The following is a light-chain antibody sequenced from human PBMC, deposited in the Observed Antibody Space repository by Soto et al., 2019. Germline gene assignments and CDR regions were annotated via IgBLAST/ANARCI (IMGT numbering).Light chain of an antibody. Sequence: DIQMTQSPSTLSASVGARVTITCRASLSINNWLAWYQQKPGKAPKLLSYDASSWESGVPSRFRGSGSGTECTLPLSSLQPDDFATYCCQQYNSYSTWTVGQGTKVDIK. CDR3: QQYNSYSTWT. V-gene: IGKV1-5*01. J-gene: IGKJ1*01. CDR1: LSINNW. CDR2: DAS.